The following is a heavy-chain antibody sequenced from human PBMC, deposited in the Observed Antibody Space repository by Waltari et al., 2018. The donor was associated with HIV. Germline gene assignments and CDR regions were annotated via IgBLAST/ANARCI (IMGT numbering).Heavy chain of an antibody. CDR1: GYTFTNYW. CDR2: IYPFDSDT. D-gene: IGHD3-22*01. J-gene: IGHJ3*02. CDR3: ARLFYYDTTGYINNAFDI. V-gene: IGHV5-51*03. Sequence: KSGESLRISCKASGYTFTNYWIAWVRQMSGEGLEWMGLIYPFDSDTRYNPSFEGQITISADKSLATAYLEWSKLNASDATIYYCARLFYYDTTGYINNAFDIWGQGTLVTVS.